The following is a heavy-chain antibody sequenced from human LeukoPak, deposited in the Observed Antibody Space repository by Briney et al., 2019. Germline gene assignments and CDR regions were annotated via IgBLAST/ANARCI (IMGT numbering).Heavy chain of an antibody. CDR2: ISDYNGNT. CDR3: ARGHSYGYDY. J-gene: IGHJ4*02. CDR1: GYTFTSYV. V-gene: IGHV1-18*04. Sequence: GASVRVSCKASGYTFTSYVISWVRQAPGQGVEGMEWISDYNGNTNYAQKLQGRGTMTTDTSTSTAYMELRSLRSDDTAVYYCARGHSYGYDYWGQGTLVTVSS. D-gene: IGHD5-18*01.